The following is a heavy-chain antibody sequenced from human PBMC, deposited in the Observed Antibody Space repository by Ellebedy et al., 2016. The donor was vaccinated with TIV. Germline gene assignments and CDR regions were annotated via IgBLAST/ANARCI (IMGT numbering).Heavy chain of an antibody. D-gene: IGHD4-11*01. CDR2: IYYSGST. V-gene: IGHV4-31*03. J-gene: IGHJ4*02. CDR1: GGSISSGGYY. Sequence: LRLSCTVSGGSISSGGYYWSWIRQHPGKGLEWIGYIYYSGSTYYNPSLKSRVTISVDTSKNQFSLKLSAVTAADTAVYYCARGMRNYEDHWGQGTLVTVSS. CDR3: ARGMRNYEDH.